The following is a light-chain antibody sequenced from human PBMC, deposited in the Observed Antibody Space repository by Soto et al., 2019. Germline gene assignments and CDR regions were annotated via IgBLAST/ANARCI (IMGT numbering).Light chain of an antibody. CDR1: QDISNY. J-gene: IGKJ4*01. Sequence: DIQMTPSPSSLSASVGDKVTITFPASQDISNYLNWYQQKPGKAPKLLIYDASNLETGVPSRFSGSGSGTDFTFTISSLQPEDIATYYCQQYDNLPLTFGGGTKVDIK. CDR3: QQYDNLPLT. V-gene: IGKV1-33*01. CDR2: DAS.